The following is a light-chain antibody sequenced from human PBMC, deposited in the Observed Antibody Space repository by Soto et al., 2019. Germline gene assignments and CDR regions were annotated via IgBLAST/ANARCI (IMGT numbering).Light chain of an antibody. V-gene: IGLV3-21*02. CDR1: EIGGKS. CDR3: QVWDSTTDFVV. CDR2: EDI. J-gene: IGLJ2*01. Sequence: SYELAQPPSVSVAPGQTARITCGGTEIGGKSVHWYQQKPGQAPVLVVYEDIDRPSWIPERFTGSNSGNTATLTISRVEAGDEADYYCQVWDSTTDFVVFGGGTKLTVL.